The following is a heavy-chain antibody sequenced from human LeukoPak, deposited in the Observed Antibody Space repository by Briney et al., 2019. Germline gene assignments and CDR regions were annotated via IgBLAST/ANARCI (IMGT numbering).Heavy chain of an antibody. CDR3: ARKPRKDAFDI. Sequence: SETLSLTCIVSGGSISSSIYYWAWVRQPPGKGLEWIGTVFYNGATQYSPSLRSRVTISIDTSTNQFSLKLTSVTAADTAVYYCARKPRKDAFDIWGQGTMVTVSS. J-gene: IGHJ3*02. V-gene: IGHV4-39*07. CDR2: VFYNGAT. CDR1: GGSISSSIYY.